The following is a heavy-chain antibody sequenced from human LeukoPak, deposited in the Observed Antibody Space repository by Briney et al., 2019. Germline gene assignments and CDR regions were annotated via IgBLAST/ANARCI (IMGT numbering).Heavy chain of an antibody. CDR1: GYTFTSYY. Sequence: ASVTVSCKASGYTFTSYYMHWVRQAPGQGLEWMGIINPSGGSTSYAQKFQGRVTMTRDTSTSTVYMELSSLRSGDTALYYCARESSVGATSVWGQGTLVTVSS. V-gene: IGHV1-46*01. CDR2: INPSGGST. CDR3: ARESSVGATSV. J-gene: IGHJ4*02. D-gene: IGHD1-26*01.